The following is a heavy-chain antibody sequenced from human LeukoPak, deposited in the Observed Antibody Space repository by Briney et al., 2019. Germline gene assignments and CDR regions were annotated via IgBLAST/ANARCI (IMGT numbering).Heavy chain of an antibody. CDR2: VDWNSATI. Sequence: HPGGSLRLSCAASGFTFDDYAMDWVRQVPGEGLEWVASVDWNSATIAYADSVKGRFSISRDNAKKFVYLQMNSLRAGDTALYYCAKGVSGYSFDALDVWGQGTMVTVSS. D-gene: IGHD3-3*01. CDR3: AKGVSGYSFDALDV. V-gene: IGHV3-9*01. J-gene: IGHJ3*01. CDR1: GFTFDDYA.